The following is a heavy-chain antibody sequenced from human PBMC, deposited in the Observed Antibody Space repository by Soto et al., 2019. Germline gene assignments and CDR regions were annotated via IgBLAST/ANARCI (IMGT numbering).Heavy chain of an antibody. V-gene: IGHV3-48*02. J-gene: IGHJ5*02. CDR2: ISGDSTSI. CDR3: IRGHNLFDP. CDR1: EFTFSVYT. D-gene: IGHD5-12*01. Sequence: EVQVVESGGGLVQPGGSLRLSCVDSEFTFSVYTMHWVRHAPGKGLEWVSKISGDSTSIYYADSVKGRFTISRDNAKNSLYLQMNSLRHEDTAVYYCIRGHNLFDPWGQGTLVTVSS.